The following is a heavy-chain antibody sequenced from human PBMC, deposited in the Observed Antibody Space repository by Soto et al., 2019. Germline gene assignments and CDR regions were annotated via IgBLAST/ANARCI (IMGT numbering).Heavy chain of an antibody. CDR3: ARGGAGSYRIDY. Sequence: SETLSLTCTVSGGSISSGDYYWSWIRQPPGKGLEWIGYIYYSGSTYYNPSLKSRVTISVDTSKNQSSLKLSSVTAADTAVYYCARGGAGSYRIDYWGQGTLVTVSS. V-gene: IGHV4-30-4*08. D-gene: IGHD1-26*01. CDR1: GGSISSGDYY. J-gene: IGHJ4*02. CDR2: IYYSGST.